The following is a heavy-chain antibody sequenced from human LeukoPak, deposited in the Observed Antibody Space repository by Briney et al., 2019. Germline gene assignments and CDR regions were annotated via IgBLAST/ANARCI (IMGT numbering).Heavy chain of an antibody. D-gene: IGHD6-25*01. V-gene: IGHV1-18*01. CDR3: TRDVSRGYMDL. CDR1: GYTFTDYG. CDR2: ISVSSGTT. Sequence: ASVKVSCKASGYTFTDYGVTWVRQAPGQGLEWMGWISVSSGTTTYAEGFQGRLTISTDSSTGTASMEIRSLRPDDTAVYFCTRDVSRGYMDLWGQGSLVTVAS. J-gene: IGHJ4*02.